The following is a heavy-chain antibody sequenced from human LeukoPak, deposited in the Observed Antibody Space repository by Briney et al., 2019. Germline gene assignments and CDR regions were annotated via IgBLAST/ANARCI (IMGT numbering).Heavy chain of an antibody. CDR2: IGTAGDT. Sequence: GGSLRLSCAASGFTFSSYDMHWVRQATGRGLEWVSAIGTAGDTYYPGSVKGRFTISRENAKNSLYLQMNSLRAGDTAVYYCARDLRGYGMDVWGRGTTVTVSS. J-gene: IGHJ6*02. V-gene: IGHV3-13*01. CDR1: GFTFSSYD. D-gene: IGHD3-10*01. CDR3: ARDLRGYGMDV.